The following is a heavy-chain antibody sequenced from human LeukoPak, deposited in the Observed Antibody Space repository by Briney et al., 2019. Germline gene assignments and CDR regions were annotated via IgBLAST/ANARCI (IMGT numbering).Heavy chain of an antibody. CDR3: ATGYSSTWYYFDY. V-gene: IGHV4-59*01. CDR1: GDSISSYY. Sequence: PSETLSLTCTVSGDSISSYYWSWIRQPPGKGLEWIGYIYHSGSTNYNPSLKSRVTISADTSKDQFSLKLATVTAADTAVYYCATGYSSTWYYFDYWGQGTLVTVSS. CDR2: IYHSGST. D-gene: IGHD6-13*01. J-gene: IGHJ4*02.